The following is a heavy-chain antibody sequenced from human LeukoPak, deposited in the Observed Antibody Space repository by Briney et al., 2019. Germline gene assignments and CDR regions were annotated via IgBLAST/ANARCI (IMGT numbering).Heavy chain of an antibody. CDR1: GFTFSGSA. D-gene: IGHD1-1*01. V-gene: IGHV3-33*08. J-gene: IGHJ4*02. CDR2: IWYDGSNK. CDR3: ARVRRDNWNEGARIDY. Sequence: GGSLRLSCAASGFTFSGSAMHWVRQAPGKGLEWVAVIWYDGSNKYYADSVKGRFTISRDNSKNTLYLQMNSLRADDTAVYYCARVRRDNWNEGARIDYWGQGTLVTVSS.